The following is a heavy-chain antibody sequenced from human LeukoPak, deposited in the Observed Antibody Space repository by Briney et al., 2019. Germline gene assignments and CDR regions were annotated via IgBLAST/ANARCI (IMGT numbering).Heavy chain of an antibody. CDR3: ARRLDDAGSYYPRTLDY. J-gene: IGHJ4*02. Sequence: PSETLSLTCTVSGGSISSSSYYWGWIRQPPGRGLEWIVSIYYSGSTNYNPSLKSRVTISVDTSKNQFSLKLSSVTAADTAVYYCARRLDDAGSYYPRTLDYWGQGTLVTVSS. CDR2: IYYSGST. CDR1: GGSISSSSYY. D-gene: IGHD1-26*01. V-gene: IGHV4-39*07.